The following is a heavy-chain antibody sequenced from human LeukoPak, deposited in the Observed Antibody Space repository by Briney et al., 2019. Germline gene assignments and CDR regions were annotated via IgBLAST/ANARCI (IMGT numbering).Heavy chain of an antibody. V-gene: IGHV3-73*01. CDR2: IRSKANSYAT. CDR3: TSQPYSSGWYPADY. D-gene: IGHD6-19*01. J-gene: IGHJ4*02. CDR1: GFTFSGSA. Sequence: PGGSLRLSCAASGFTFSGSAMHWGRQASGKGVEWVGRIRSKANSYATAYAASVKGRFTTSRDDSKNTAYLQMNSLKTEDTAVYYCTSQPYSSGWYPADYWGQGTLVTVSS.